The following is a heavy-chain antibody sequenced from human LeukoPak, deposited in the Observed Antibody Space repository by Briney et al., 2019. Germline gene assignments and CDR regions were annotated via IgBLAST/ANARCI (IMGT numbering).Heavy chain of an antibody. Sequence: GGSLRLSCAASGFTFSDYYMSWIRQAPGKGLEWVAVIWYDGSNKYYADSVKGRFTISRDNSKNTLYLQMNSLRAEDTAVYYCAGAVAGTLTYFDYWGQGTLVTVSS. D-gene: IGHD6-19*01. CDR2: IWYDGSNK. V-gene: IGHV3-33*08. CDR3: AGAVAGTLTYFDY. CDR1: GFTFSDYY. J-gene: IGHJ4*02.